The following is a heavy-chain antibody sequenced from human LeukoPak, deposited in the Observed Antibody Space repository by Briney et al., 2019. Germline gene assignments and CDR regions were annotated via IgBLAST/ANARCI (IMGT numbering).Heavy chain of an antibody. Sequence: PSETLSLTCTVSGGSISDSSYYWDWIRQPPGKGLEWIGSIYYSRSTYYTPSLKSRVTISVDTSKNQFSLKLSSVTAADTAVYYCAREATHDDRGFDYWGQGTLVTVSS. CDR1: GGSISDSSYY. V-gene: IGHV4-39*02. CDR3: AREATHDDRGFDY. J-gene: IGHJ4*02. CDR2: IYYSRST. D-gene: IGHD3-9*01.